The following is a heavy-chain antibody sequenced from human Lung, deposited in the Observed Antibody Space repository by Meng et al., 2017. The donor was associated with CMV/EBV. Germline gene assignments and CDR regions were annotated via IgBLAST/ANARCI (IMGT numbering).Heavy chain of an antibody. D-gene: IGHD6-19*01. CDR3: AKNGQGTSGWFYFDL. V-gene: IGHV3-30*02. J-gene: IGHJ4*02. Sequence: GESLKISCAASGFSFSNYDMHWVRQAPGKGLEWVAIIRYDGSNKYNTDSVKGRFTISRDNSKNTLSLQMNSLGAEDTAVYYCAKNGQGTSGWFYFDLWGQGTXVTVSS. CDR2: IRYDGSNK. CDR1: GFSFSNYD.